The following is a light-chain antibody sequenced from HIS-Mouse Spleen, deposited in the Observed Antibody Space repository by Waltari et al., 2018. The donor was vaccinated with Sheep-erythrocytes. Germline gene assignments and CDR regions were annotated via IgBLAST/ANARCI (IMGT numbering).Light chain of an antibody. J-gene: IGKJ4*01. CDR3: QQSYSTPPT. V-gene: IGKV1-39*01. CDR1: QSISSY. Sequence: DIQMTQSPSSLSASLGDRVTITCRASQSISSYLNWYQQKPGKDPKLLIYAASSLQSGVPSRFSGSGSGTDFTLTISSLQPEDFATYYCQQSYSTPPTFGGGTKVEIK. CDR2: AAS.